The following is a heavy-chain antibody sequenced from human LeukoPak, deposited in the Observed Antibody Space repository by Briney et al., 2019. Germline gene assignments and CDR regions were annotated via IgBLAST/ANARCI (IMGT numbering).Heavy chain of an antibody. CDR1: GGSFSGYY. J-gene: IGHJ4*02. CDR3: ARRTRLGELSLSTYFDY. CDR2: INHSGST. Sequence: SETLSLTCAVYGGSFSGYYLSWIRQPPGKGLEWIGEINHSGSTNYNPFLKSRVTISVDTSKNQFSLKLSSVTAADTPVYYCARRTRLGELSLSTYFDYWGQGTLVTVSS. V-gene: IGHV4-34*01. D-gene: IGHD3-16*02.